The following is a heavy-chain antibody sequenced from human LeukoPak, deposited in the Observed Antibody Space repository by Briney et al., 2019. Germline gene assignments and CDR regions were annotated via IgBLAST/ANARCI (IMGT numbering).Heavy chain of an antibody. V-gene: IGHV1-18*01. J-gene: IGHJ5*02. D-gene: IGHD3-10*01. Sequence: ASVKVSCKASSYIFSSYGMNWVRQAPGQGLEWMGWISAYNGNTNYAQKLQGRVTMTTDTSTSTAYMELRSLRSDDTAVYYCARGRVLVVNWFDPWGQGTLVTVSS. CDR2: ISAYNGNT. CDR3: ARGRVLVVNWFDP. CDR1: SYIFSSYG.